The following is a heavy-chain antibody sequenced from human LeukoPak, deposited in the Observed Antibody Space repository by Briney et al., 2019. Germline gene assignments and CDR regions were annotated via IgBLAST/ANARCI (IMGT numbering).Heavy chain of an antibody. V-gene: IGHV4-4*07. CDR1: GGSISNYY. D-gene: IGHD6-13*01. Sequence: PSETLSLTCTVSGGSISNYYWSWIRQPAGKGLEWIGRIYTSGTTHYNPPLKSRVTMSVDTSKNQFSLNLSAVTAADTAVYYCARFSSIAAAFDYWGLGTLVTVSS. CDR2: IYTSGTT. CDR3: ARFSSIAAAFDY. J-gene: IGHJ4*02.